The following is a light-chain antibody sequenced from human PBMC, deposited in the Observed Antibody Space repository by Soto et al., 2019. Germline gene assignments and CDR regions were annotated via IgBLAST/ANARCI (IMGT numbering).Light chain of an antibody. CDR2: GAS. V-gene: IGKV3-20*01. CDR1: QSVGRDY. CDR3: HQYATDPLT. Sequence: EIVLTQSPGTLSLSPGDRATLSCRASQSVGRDYLAWFQHKAGQAPRLLVHGASNRATGIPDRFSGSRSGTDFTLTITRLEPEDFAVYYCHQYATDPLTFGRGTKVEI. J-gene: IGKJ4*01.